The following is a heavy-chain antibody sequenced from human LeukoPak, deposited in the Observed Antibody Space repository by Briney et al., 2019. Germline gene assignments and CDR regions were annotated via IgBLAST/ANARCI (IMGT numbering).Heavy chain of an antibody. CDR1: GFTFSSYA. CDR2: ISGSGGST. Sequence: GGSPRLSCAASGFTFSSYAMSWVRQAPGKGLEWVSAISGSGGSTYYADSVKGRFTISRDNSKNTLYLQMNSLRAEDTAVYYCAKDPEEFYYYDSSGYPDYWGQGTLVTVSS. J-gene: IGHJ4*02. CDR3: AKDPEEFYYYDSSGYPDY. D-gene: IGHD3-22*01. V-gene: IGHV3-23*01.